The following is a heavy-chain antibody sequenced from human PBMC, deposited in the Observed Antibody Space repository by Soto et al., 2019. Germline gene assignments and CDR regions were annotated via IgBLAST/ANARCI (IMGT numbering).Heavy chain of an antibody. CDR3: ARGFPLWFDP. D-gene: IGHD3-3*01. V-gene: IGHV1-18*01. CDR1: GYTFTSYG. CDR2: ISAYNGNT. Sequence: ASVKVSCKASGYTFTSYGISWVRQAPGQGLEWMGWISAYNGNTNYAQKLQGRVTITRDKSASTAYMALSSLRSEDTAVYYCARGFPLWFDPWGQGTLVTVSS. J-gene: IGHJ5*02.